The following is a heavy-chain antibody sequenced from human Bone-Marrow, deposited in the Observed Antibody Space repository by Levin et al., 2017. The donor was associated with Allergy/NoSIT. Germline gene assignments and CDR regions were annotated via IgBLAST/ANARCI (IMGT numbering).Heavy chain of an antibody. V-gene: IGHV3-23*01. J-gene: IGHJ4*02. CDR3: AGYDTSAYHSPFDY. D-gene: IGHD3-22*01. CDR2: ISGSGGNT. CDR1: GFIFSNYA. Sequence: GESLKISCAASGFIFSNYAMNWVRQAPGKGLEWFSQISGSGGNTHYADSVKGRFTFSRDNSKNTLYLQMNSLRAEDTAVYYCAGYDTSAYHSPFDYWGQGTLVTVSS.